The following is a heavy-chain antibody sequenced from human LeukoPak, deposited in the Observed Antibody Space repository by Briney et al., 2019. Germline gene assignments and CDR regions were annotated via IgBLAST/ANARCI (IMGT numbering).Heavy chain of an antibody. Sequence: SQTLSLTWTVSGGSISSGDYYWSWIRQRPGKGLEWIGYIYYSGSTYYNPSLKSRVTISVDTSKNQFSLKLSSVTAADTAVYYCARGVVVAATLDYWGQGTLVTVSS. CDR2: IYYSGST. D-gene: IGHD2-15*01. CDR1: GGSISSGDYY. J-gene: IGHJ4*02. V-gene: IGHV4-30-4*01. CDR3: ARGVVVAATLDY.